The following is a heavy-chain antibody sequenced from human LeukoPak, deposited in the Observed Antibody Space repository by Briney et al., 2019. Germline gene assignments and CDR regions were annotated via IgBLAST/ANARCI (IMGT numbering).Heavy chain of an antibody. CDR3: ARVITPGV. J-gene: IGHJ6*02. Sequence: GASVKVSCKASGGTFSSYAISWVRQAPGQGLEWMGRIIPVLHITNYTQKFQGRVTITADESTSTAYMELSSLRSEDTAVYYCARVITPGVWGQGTTVTVSS. CDR2: IIPVLHIT. CDR1: GGTFSSYA. D-gene: IGHD1-14*01. V-gene: IGHV1-69*04.